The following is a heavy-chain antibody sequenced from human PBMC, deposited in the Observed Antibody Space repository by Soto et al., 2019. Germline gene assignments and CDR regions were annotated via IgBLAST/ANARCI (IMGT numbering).Heavy chain of an antibody. Sequence: QVQPVESGGGVVQPGRSLRLSCAASGFIFSTYGMHWVRQAPGKGLEWLSVISYDGNNKYYADSVKGRFTISRDNSKNTLWLQMDSLRTEDTAVYYCAKDLLLTTITTVGDWGQGTLVPVSS. CDR1: GFIFSTYG. CDR2: ISYDGNNK. CDR3: AKDLLLTTITTVGD. D-gene: IGHD4-17*01. J-gene: IGHJ4*02. V-gene: IGHV3-30*18.